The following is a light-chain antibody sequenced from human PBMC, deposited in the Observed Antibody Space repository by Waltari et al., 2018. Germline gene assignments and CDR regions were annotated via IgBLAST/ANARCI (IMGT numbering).Light chain of an antibody. J-gene: IGKJ3*01. CDR1: QSIPSNY. CDR3: QQSGGSPFT. CDR2: IAS. V-gene: IGKV3-20*01. Sequence: IVLTQSPGTLSLSPGERATLSCRASQSIPSNYLAWYQQRPVRAPRLLIYIASSRATGIPDRFSGSGSGTDFTLTISRLEPEDFAVYYCQQSGGSPFTFGPGTTVDI.